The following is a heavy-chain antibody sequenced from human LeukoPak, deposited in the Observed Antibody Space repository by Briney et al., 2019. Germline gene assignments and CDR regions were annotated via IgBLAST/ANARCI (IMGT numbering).Heavy chain of an antibody. CDR2: IYPGDSDT. D-gene: IGHD3-22*01. V-gene: IGHV5-51*01. CDR1: GYTFTSYD. J-gene: IGHJ4*02. CDR3: ARVRDVAGGYYSPFDY. Sequence: GASVKVSCKASGYTFTSYDINWVRQATGQGLEWMGVIYPGDSDTTYSPSFQGQVTISADKSISTAYLQWSSLKASDTAMYYCARVRDVAGGYYSPFDYWGQGTLVTVSS.